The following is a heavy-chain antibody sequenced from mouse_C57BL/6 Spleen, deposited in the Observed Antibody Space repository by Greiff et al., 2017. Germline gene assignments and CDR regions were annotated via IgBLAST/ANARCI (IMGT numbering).Heavy chain of an antibody. CDR1: GFTFSDYG. V-gene: IGHV5-15*01. CDR2: ISNLAYSI. J-gene: IGHJ4*01. Sequence: DVMLVESGGGLVQPGGSLKLSCAASGFTFSDYGMAWVRQAPRKGPEWVAFISNLAYSIYYADTVTGRFTISRENAKNTLYLEMSSLRSEDTAMYYCARQGYYYGSSSYYAMDYWGQGTSVTVSS. D-gene: IGHD1-1*01. CDR3: ARQGYYYGSSSYYAMDY.